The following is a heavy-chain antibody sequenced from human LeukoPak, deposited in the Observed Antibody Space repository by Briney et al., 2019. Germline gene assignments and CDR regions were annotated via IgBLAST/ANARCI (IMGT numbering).Heavy chain of an antibody. J-gene: IGHJ2*01. CDR3: ARPPETGYSSSWYARYFDL. CDR1: GGSFSGYY. D-gene: IGHD6-13*01. CDR2: INHSGST. Sequence: SETLSLTCAVYGGSFSGYYWSWIRKPPGKGLEWIGEINHSGSTNYNPSLKSRVTISVDTSKNQFSLKRSSVTAADTAVYYCARPPETGYSSSWYARYFDLWGRGTLVTVSS. V-gene: IGHV4-34*01.